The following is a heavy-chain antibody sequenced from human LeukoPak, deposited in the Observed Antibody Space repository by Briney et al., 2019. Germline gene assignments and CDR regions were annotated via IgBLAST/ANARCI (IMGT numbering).Heavy chain of an antibody. CDR1: GGSINNYH. Sequence: QPSETLSLTCTVSGGSINNYHWSWIRQPPGKGLEWIGYIQYGGRTYYSPSLKSRVTISMDLSKIQFSLKMSSVTAADTAVYYCARDFFGDFDHWGQGILVTVSS. CDR2: IQYGGRT. D-gene: IGHD2/OR15-2a*01. CDR3: ARDFFGDFDH. V-gene: IGHV4-59*01. J-gene: IGHJ4*02.